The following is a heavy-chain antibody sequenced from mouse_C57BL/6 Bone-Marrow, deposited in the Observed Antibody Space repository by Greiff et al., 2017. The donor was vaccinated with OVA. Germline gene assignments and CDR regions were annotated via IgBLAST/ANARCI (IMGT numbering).Heavy chain of an antibody. CDR1: GFTFSDFY. J-gene: IGHJ4*01. Sequence: DVMLVESGGGLVQSGRSLRLSCATSGFTFSDFYMEWVRQAPGKGLEWIAASRNKANDYTTEYSASVKGRFIVSRDTSQSILYLQMNALRAEDTAIYYCARDVGNPHAMDYWGQGTSVTVSS. D-gene: IGHD2-1*01. CDR3: ARDVGNPHAMDY. CDR2: SRNKANDYTT. V-gene: IGHV7-1*01.